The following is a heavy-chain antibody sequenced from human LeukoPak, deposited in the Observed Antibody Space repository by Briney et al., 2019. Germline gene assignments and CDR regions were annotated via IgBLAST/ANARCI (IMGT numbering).Heavy chain of an antibody. D-gene: IGHD3-22*01. CDR2: VYSGGST. CDR1: GFTVSSNY. J-gene: IGHJ5*02. Sequence: PGGSLRLSCAASGFTVSSNYMSWVRQAPGKGLEWVSVVYSGGSTYYADSVKGRFTISRDNSKNTLYLQMNSLRAEDTAVYYCARESGAYYYDSSGYSTWGQGTLVTVSS. CDR3: ARESGAYYYDSSGYST. V-gene: IGHV3-53*01.